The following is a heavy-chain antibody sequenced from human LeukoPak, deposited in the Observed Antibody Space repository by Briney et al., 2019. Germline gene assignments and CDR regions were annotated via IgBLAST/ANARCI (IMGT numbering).Heavy chain of an antibody. CDR2: INHSGST. V-gene: IGHV4-39*07. D-gene: IGHD6-6*01. CDR1: GGSISSSSYY. CDR3: ARLSGRGYSSSSNDY. J-gene: IGHJ4*02. Sequence: SETLSLTCTVSGGSISSSSYYWGWIRQPPGKGLEWIGEINHSGSTNYNPSLKSRVTISVDTSKNQFSLKLSSVTAADTAVYYCARLSGRGYSSSSNDYWGQGTLVTVSS.